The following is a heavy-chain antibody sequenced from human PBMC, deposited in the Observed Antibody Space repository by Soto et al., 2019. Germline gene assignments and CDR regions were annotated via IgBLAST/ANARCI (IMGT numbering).Heavy chain of an antibody. D-gene: IGHD1-1*01. CDR2: VSGGSGVT. CDR3: AKWNGYGDF. V-gene: IGHV3-23*01. Sequence: HPGGSLRLSCAVSGFSFSTYGVTWVRQAPGKGLEWFCGVSGGSGVTHYADSVKGRFTITGDDSKNTVYLQMHSLRVEDTDVYCCAKWNGYGDFRGQGTLVTVSS. J-gene: IGHJ4*02. CDR1: GFSFSTYG.